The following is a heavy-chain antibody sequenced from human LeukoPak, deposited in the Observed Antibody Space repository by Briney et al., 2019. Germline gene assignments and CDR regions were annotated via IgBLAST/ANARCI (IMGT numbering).Heavy chain of an antibody. CDR2: ISSSSSYI. J-gene: IGHJ6*03. D-gene: IGHD4-17*01. V-gene: IGHV3-21*04. CDR3: AKDGDYGDYWHYIYMDV. CDR1: VFTFSSYS. Sequence: GGSLRLSCAPSVFTFSSYSMNWVRQAPGKGLERVSSISSSSSYIYYADSVKGRFTISRDNSKNTLFLHMNSLRAEDTAVYYCAKDGDYGDYWHYIYMDVWGKGTTVTISS.